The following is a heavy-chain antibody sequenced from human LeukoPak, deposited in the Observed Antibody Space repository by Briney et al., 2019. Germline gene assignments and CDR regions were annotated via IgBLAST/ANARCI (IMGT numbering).Heavy chain of an antibody. V-gene: IGHV4-59*01. CDR3: ARSSGGGPFDP. CDR1: GGSIGSYY. CDR2: IYYSGST. J-gene: IGHJ5*02. D-gene: IGHD3-10*01. Sequence: SETLSLTCTVSGGSIGSYYWSWIRQPPGKGLEWIGYIYYSGSTNYNPSLKSRVTISVDTSKNQFSLKLSSVTAADTAVYYCARSSGGGPFDPWGQGTLVTVSS.